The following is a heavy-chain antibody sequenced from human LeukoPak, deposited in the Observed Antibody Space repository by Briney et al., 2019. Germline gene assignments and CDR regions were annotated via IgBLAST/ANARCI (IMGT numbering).Heavy chain of an antibody. CDR1: GFTFSNYN. V-gene: IGHV3-21*01. CDR3: AWSIAAAGSDC. D-gene: IGHD6-13*01. J-gene: IGHJ4*02. CDR2: ISSSSSYI. Sequence: PGGSLRLSCAASGFTFSNYNMNWVRQAPGKGLEWVSSISSSSSYIYYADSVKGRFTISRDNAKNSLYLQMNSLRAEDTAVFYCAWSIAAAGSDCWGQGTLVTVSS.